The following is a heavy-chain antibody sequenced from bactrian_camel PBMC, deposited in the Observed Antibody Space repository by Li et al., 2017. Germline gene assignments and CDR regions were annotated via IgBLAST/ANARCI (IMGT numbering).Heavy chain of an antibody. D-gene: IGHD4*01. CDR1: GLSVSDFS. J-gene: IGHJ4*01. V-gene: IGHV3S55*01. CDR2: IRRDDLT. CDR3: ATTWLARYTDSPLAFRY. Sequence: HVQLVESGGGSVQTGGSLRLSCAPSGLSVSDFSMAWFRQSPGKEREGVAAIRRDDLTAYTDSVKGRFTISRDNAANTMLLQMNSLKPEDTAMYYCATTWLARYTDSPLAFRYWGQGTQVTVS.